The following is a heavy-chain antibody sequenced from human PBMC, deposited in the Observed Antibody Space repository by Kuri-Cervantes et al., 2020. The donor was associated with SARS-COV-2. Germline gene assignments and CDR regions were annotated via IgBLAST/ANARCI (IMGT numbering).Heavy chain of an antibody. CDR1: GGSFSGYY. D-gene: IGHD6-13*01. J-gene: IGHJ6*02. CDR3: ARSSSWYRGRYYYYYGMDV. V-gene: IGHV4-34*01. Sequence: ESLKISCAVYGGSFSGYYWSWIRQPPGKGLEWIGEINHSGSTNYNPSLKSRVTVSVDTSKNQFSLKLSSVTAADTAVYYCARSSSWYRGRYYYYYGMDVWGQGTTVTVSS. CDR2: INHSGST.